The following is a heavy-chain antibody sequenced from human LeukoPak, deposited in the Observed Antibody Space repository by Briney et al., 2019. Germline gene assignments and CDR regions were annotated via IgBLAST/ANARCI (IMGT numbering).Heavy chain of an antibody. CDR2: IYTSGSI. D-gene: IGHD6-13*01. CDR3: ARASFSIAAAGFSYYYYYYMDV. V-gene: IGHV4-4*07. J-gene: IGHJ6*03. Sequence: SETLSLTCTVSGGSLSSYYWSWMRQPAGKGLEWIGRIYTSGSIKYNPSLKSRVTMSVDTSKNQFSLKLSSVTAADTAVYYCARASFSIAAAGFSYYYYYYMDVWGKGTTVTIAS. CDR1: GGSLSSYY.